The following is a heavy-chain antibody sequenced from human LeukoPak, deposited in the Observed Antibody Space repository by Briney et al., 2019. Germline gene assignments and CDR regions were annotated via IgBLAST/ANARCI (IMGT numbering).Heavy chain of an antibody. V-gene: IGHV3-48*02. J-gene: IGHJ3*02. Sequence: GGSLRLSCAAAGFIFSSYSMNWVRQAQGKGLGWVSYFGTRGSAIYYADSVKGRFTISRDNAKNSLYLQMNGLRDEDTAVYYCARDYIFAFDIWGQGTMVTVSS. CDR1: GFIFSSYS. CDR3: ARDYIFAFDI. CDR2: FGTRGSAI. D-gene: IGHD3-3*02.